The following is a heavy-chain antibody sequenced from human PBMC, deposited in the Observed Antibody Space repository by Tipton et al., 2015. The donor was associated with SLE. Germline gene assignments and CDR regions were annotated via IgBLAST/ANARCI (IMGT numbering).Heavy chain of an antibody. CDR2: ISGSGAGT. J-gene: IGHJ5*02. D-gene: IGHD3-22*01. CDR3: IGSSGPGWFDP. Sequence: SLRLSCVASGFTFNNFAMSWVRQAPGKGLEWVASISGSGAGTYYADSVKGRFTISRDNSKNTLYLQMNSLRDEDTAIYYCIGSSGPGWFDPWGQGTLVIVSS. CDR1: GFTFNNFA. V-gene: IGHV3-23*01.